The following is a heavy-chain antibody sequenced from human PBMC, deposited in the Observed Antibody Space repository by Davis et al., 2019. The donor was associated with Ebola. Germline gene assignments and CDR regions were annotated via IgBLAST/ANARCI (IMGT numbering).Heavy chain of an antibody. Sequence: GGSLRLSCAASGFTFSSYSMNWVRQAPGKGLEWVANIKQDGSEKYYVDSVKGRFTISRDNAKNSLYLQMNSLRAEDTAVYYCARVFSGSIVVVVAAIRWGQGTLVTVSS. D-gene: IGHD2-15*01. CDR2: IKQDGSEK. CDR3: ARVFSGSIVVVVAAIR. J-gene: IGHJ4*02. CDR1: GFTFSSYS. V-gene: IGHV3-7*03.